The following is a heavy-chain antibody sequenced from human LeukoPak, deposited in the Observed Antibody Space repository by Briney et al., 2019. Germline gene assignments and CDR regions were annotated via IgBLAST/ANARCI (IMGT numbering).Heavy chain of an antibody. D-gene: IGHD2/OR15-2a*01. CDR1: GVSVSDYY. J-gene: IGHJ4*02. CDR3: ATDDVPVI. Sequence: PGGSLRLSCAASGVSVSDYYMNWVRQAPGEGLEWVSFSYSDGSTYYEDSVQGRFTISRDNSKNTLYLQMNSLRVEDTAVYYCATDDVPVIWGQGTLVTVSS. CDR2: SYSDGST. V-gene: IGHV3-53*01.